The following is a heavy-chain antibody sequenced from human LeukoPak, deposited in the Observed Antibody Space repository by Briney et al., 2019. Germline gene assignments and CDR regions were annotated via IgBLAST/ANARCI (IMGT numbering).Heavy chain of an antibody. J-gene: IGHJ5*02. Sequence: GGSLRLSCAASGFTFSSYYMNWVRQAPGKGLEWVSSISSSSSYIYYADSVKGRFTISRDNAKNSLYLQMNSLRAEDTAVYYCARDYGSGSYPYWFDPWGQGTLVTVSS. CDR1: GFTFSSYY. CDR2: ISSSSSYI. D-gene: IGHD3-10*01. V-gene: IGHV3-21*01. CDR3: ARDYGSGSYPYWFDP.